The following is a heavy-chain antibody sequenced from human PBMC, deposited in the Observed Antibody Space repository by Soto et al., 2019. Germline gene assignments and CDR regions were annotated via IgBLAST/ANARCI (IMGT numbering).Heavy chain of an antibody. D-gene: IGHD2-2*01. V-gene: IGHV4-59*01. J-gene: IGHJ4*02. Sequence: PAETLSLTCTVSGGSISSYYWSWIRQPPGKGLEWIGYIYYSGSTNYNPSLKSRVTISVDTSKNQFSLKLSSVTAADTAVYYCARVLLPAGAGFDYWGQGTLVTV. CDR1: GGSISSYY. CDR2: IYYSGST. CDR3: ARVLLPAGAGFDY.